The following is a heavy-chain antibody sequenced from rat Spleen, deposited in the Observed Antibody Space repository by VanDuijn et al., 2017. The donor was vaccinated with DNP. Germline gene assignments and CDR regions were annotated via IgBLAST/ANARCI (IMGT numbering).Heavy chain of an antibody. V-gene: IGHV3-1*01. D-gene: IGHD1-7*01. CDR3: ARWTRYFDY. CDR1: GYSITSNY. CDR2: ISYSGST. J-gene: IGHJ2*01. Sequence: EVQLQESGSGLVKPSQSLSLTCSVTGYSITSNYWGWIRKFPGNKREYIGHISYSGSTNYNPSLKSRISITRDTSRNHFFLHLNSVTTEHTATYYCARWTRYFDYWGQGVMVTVSS.